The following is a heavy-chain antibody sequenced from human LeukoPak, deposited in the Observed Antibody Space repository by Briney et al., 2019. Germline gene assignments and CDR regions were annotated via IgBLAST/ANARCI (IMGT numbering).Heavy chain of an antibody. D-gene: IGHD3-10*01. Sequence: PGGSLRLSCAASGFTFSYYAIHWVRQAPGKGLEWVALIWSDGSNKYYAVSVKGRITISRDNSKNTVYLQMNSLRAEDTAVYYCARELFSSGSCPDGWGQGTLVTVSS. CDR2: IWSDGSNK. V-gene: IGHV3-33*01. CDR1: GFTFSYYA. CDR3: ARELFSSGSCPDG. J-gene: IGHJ4*02.